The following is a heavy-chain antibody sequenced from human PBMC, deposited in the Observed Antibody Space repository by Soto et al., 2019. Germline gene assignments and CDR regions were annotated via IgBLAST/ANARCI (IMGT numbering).Heavy chain of an antibody. J-gene: IGHJ4*02. CDR2: ITSPSDTI. V-gene: IGHV3-48*03. CDR1: GFTFSSYE. D-gene: IGHD3-22*01. Sequence: AGSLRLSCAASGFTFSSYEINWVRQAPGKGLEWVSHITSPSDTIYYADSVEGRFTISRDNAESSLYLQMNSLRAEDTAVYYCARSSGHYRPFDSWGQGTLVIVSS. CDR3: ARSSGHYRPFDS.